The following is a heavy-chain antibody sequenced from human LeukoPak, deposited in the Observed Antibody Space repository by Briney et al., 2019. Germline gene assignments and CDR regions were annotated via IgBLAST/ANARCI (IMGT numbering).Heavy chain of an antibody. CDR2: IHYSGSS. CDR3: VRHISANTGYFDS. J-gene: IGHJ4*02. Sequence: SETLSLTCTISDGSVSSGTYYWGWIRQSPGKGPEWIGSIHYSGSSYYNPSLKSRAAIFVDTSRDQVSMDLSYVTAADTALYYCVRHISANTGYFDSCGQGTLVTVSS. CDR1: DGSVSSGTYY. V-gene: IGHV4-39*01.